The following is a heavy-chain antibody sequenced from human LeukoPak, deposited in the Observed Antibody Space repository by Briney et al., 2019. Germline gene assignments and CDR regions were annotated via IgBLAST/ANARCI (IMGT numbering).Heavy chain of an antibody. CDR3: ARGAGWYAY. CDR1: GGSMSNYY. Sequence: SETLSLTCTVSGGSMSNYYWNWIRQPPGKGLEWIGYMFYTGSGKYNPSLKSRVTISVDTSKNQFSLKVSSVTAADTAVYYCARGAGWYAYWGQGSLVTVSS. D-gene: IGHD6-19*01. V-gene: IGHV4-59*01. CDR2: MFYTGSG. J-gene: IGHJ4*02.